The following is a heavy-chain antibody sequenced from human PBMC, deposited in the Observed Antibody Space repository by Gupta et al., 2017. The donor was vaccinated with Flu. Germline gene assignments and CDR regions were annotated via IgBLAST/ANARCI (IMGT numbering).Heavy chain of an antibody. V-gene: IGHV3-23*01. CDR1: GFTFSSYA. Sequence: EVQLLESGGGLVQPGGSLRLSCAASGFTFSSYAIRWVRQAPGKGLEWVSAISGSGGSTYYADSVKGRFTISRDNSKNTLYLQMNSLRAEDTAVYYCAKGGGNGGSYFDYWGQGTLVTVSS. J-gene: IGHJ4*02. CDR3: AKGGGNGGSYFDY. D-gene: IGHD4-23*01. CDR2: ISGSGGST.